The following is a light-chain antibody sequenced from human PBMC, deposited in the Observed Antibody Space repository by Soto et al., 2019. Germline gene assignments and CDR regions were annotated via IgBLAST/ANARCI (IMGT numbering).Light chain of an antibody. Sequence: QSVLIQPSSASGTPGQRVTMSCSGSSSDIGSNTIKWYQQFPGTAPKLLIYSNNQRPSGVPDRFSGSKSGTSASLAISGLQSEDAADYYCAAWDDSLNGVLFGGGTKLTVL. V-gene: IGLV1-44*01. J-gene: IGLJ3*02. CDR1: SSDIGSNT. CDR2: SNN. CDR3: AAWDDSLNGVL.